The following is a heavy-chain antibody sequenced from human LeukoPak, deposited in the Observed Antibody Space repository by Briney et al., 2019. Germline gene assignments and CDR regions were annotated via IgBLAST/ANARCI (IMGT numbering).Heavy chain of an antibody. D-gene: IGHD1-26*01. V-gene: IGHV4-34*01. CDR3: AREIGWELQDGWFDP. CDR1: GGSFSGYY. Sequence: PSETLSLTCAVYGGSFSGYYWSWIRQPPGKGLEWIGEINHSGSTNYNPSLKSRVTISVDTSKNQLSLKLSSVTAADTAVYYCAREIGWELQDGWFDPWGQGTLVTVSS. J-gene: IGHJ5*02. CDR2: INHSGST.